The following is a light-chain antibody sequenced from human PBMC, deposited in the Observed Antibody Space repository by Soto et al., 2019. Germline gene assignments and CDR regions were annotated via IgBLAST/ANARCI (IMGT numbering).Light chain of an antibody. CDR2: DVI. CDR3: CSYVGSYSYV. Sequence: QSVLTQLRSVSGSPGQSVTVSCIGPSSDVGGYNSVSWYQEHPGKAPKLMIYDVIKRPSGVPDRFSGSKSGNTASLTISGLLAEDEADYYCCSYVGSYSYVFGTGTKVTVL. V-gene: IGLV2-11*01. J-gene: IGLJ1*01. CDR1: SSDVGGYNS.